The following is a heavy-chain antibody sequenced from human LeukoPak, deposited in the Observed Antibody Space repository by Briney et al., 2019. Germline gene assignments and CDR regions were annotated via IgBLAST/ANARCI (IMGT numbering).Heavy chain of an antibody. CDR2: IYYSGST. V-gene: IGHV4-61*01. CDR3: ARDMVRGVIGAFDI. D-gene: IGHD3-10*01. Sequence: PSETLSLTCTVSGGSISSSSYYWGWIRQPPGKGLEWIGYIYYSGSTNYNPSLKSRVTISVDTSKNQFSLKLNSVTAADTAVYYCARDMVRGVIGAFDIWGQGTMVTVSS. J-gene: IGHJ3*02. CDR1: GGSISSSSYY.